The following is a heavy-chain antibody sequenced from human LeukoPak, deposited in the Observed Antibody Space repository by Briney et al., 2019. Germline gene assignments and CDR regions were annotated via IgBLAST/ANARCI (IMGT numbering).Heavy chain of an antibody. D-gene: IGHD6-19*01. CDR1: GFTFSSYG. J-gene: IGHJ5*02. V-gene: IGHV3-23*01. CDR3: AKAPWLALNWFDP. CDR2: ISGSGGST. Sequence: PGGSLRLSCAASGFTFSSYGMSWVRQAPGKGREWVSAISGSGGSTYYADSVKGRFTISRDNSKNTLYLQMNSLRAEDTAVYYCAKAPWLALNWFDPWGQGTLVTVSS.